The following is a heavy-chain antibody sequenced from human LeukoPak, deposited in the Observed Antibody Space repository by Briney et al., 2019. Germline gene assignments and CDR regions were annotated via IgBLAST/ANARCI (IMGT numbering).Heavy chain of an antibody. CDR3: ARRYYYDSSGYPFDY. D-gene: IGHD3-22*01. Sequence: GESLKISCKGSGYSFTSYWIGWVRQMPGKGLEWMGIIYPGDSDIRYSPSFQGQITISADKSISTAYLQWSSLKASDTAMYYCARRYYYDSSGYPFDYWGQGTLVTVSS. CDR2: IYPGDSDI. V-gene: IGHV5-51*01. CDR1: GYSFTSYW. J-gene: IGHJ4*02.